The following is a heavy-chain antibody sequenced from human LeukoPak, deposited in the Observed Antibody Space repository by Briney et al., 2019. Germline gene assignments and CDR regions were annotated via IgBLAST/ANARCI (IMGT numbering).Heavy chain of an antibody. J-gene: IGHJ3*02. CDR2: INHSGST. Sequence: PSETLSLTCAVYGGSFSGYYWSWIRQPPGKGLEWIGEINHSGSTNYNPSLKSRVTISVDTSKNQFSLKLSSVTAADTAVYYCARAGGYRGAFDIWGQGTMVTVSS. D-gene: IGHD5-12*01. CDR1: GGSFSGYY. CDR3: ARAGGYRGAFDI. V-gene: IGHV4-34*01.